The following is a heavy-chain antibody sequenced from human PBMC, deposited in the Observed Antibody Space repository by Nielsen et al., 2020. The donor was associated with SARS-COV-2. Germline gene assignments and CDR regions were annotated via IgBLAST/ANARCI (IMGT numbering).Heavy chain of an antibody. Sequence: GESLKISCAASGVTVSSNYMSWVRQAPGKGLEWVSAISGSGGSTYYADSVKGRFTISRDNSKNTLYLQMNSLRAEDTAVYYCAKRVWAYDFWSGYDFDYWGQGTLVTVSS. D-gene: IGHD3-3*01. J-gene: IGHJ4*02. CDR2: ISGSGGST. CDR3: AKRVWAYDFWSGYDFDY. CDR1: GVTVSSNY. V-gene: IGHV3-23*01.